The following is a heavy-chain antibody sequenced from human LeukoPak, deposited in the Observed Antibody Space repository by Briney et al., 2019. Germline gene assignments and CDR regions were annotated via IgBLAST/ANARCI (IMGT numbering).Heavy chain of an antibody. CDR3: ARDKIRWGSKGYDP. D-gene: IGHD5-24*01. V-gene: IGHV4-61*02. J-gene: IGHJ5*02. Sequence: SETLSLTCTVSGGSISTNTYYWTWIRKPAGKGLEWIGRIYTSGSTNYNPSLKSRVTISVDTSKNQFSLKLRSVTAADTAVYYCARDKIRWGSKGYDPWGQGTLVTVYS. CDR2: IYTSGST. CDR1: GGSISTNTYY.